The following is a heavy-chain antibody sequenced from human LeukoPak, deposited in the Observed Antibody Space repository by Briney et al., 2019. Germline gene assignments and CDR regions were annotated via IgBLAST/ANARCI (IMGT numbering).Heavy chain of an antibody. D-gene: IGHD2/OR15-2a*01. J-gene: IGHJ6*03. CDR3: ARDLSHYYYYMDV. V-gene: IGHV3-48*03. CDR2: ISGSDFDGI. CDR1: GFTFGSFE. Sequence: GGSLRLSCAASGFTFGSFEMSWVRQAPGKGLEWVAYISGSDFDGIYYADSVKGRFTISRDNAKNSLYLQMNSLRAEDTAVYYCARDLSHYYYYMDVWGKGTTVTVSS.